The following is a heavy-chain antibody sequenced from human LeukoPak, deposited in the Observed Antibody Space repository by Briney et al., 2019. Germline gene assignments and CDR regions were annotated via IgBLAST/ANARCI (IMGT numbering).Heavy chain of an antibody. CDR3: ARDFAPALGYDYVWGSYRQEGAFDI. CDR1: GGSISSYY. Sequence: SETLSLTCTVSGGSISSYYWSWIRQPPATGLERIGYIYYSGSTNYNPSLKSLVTISVDTSKHQFRMKVSSVAAADTDVYYCARDFAPALGYDYVWGSYRQEGAFDIWGQGTMVTVSS. D-gene: IGHD3-16*02. V-gene: IGHV4-59*01. J-gene: IGHJ3*02. CDR2: IYYSGST.